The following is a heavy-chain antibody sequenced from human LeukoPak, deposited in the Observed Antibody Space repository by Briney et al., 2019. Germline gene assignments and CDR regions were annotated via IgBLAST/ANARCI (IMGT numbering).Heavy chain of an antibody. Sequence: SVKVSCKASGGTFSSYAISWMRQAPGQGLEWMGGIIPIFGTANYAQKFQGRVTITADESTSTAYMELSSLRSEDTAVYYCAGGTFRYDSSGYYPDAFDIWGQGTMVTVSS. D-gene: IGHD3-22*01. CDR1: GGTFSSYA. V-gene: IGHV1-69*13. CDR2: IIPIFGTA. J-gene: IGHJ3*02. CDR3: AGGTFRYDSSGYYPDAFDI.